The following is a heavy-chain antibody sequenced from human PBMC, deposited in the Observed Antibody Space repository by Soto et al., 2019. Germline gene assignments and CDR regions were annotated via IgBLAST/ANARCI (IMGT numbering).Heavy chain of an antibody. V-gene: IGHV4-31*03. CDR3: ARATGALRSRNCDY. CDR1: GGSISTVGHY. Sequence: SETLSLTCSVSGGSISTVGHYWTWIRQPPGKGLEWIGSVYHTGSTYYSKSLRSRLTISIDTSQNEFSLRLNSVTAADTAVYYCARATGALRSRNCDYWGPGRLVTVSS. D-gene: IGHD7-27*01. CDR2: VYHTGST. J-gene: IGHJ4*02.